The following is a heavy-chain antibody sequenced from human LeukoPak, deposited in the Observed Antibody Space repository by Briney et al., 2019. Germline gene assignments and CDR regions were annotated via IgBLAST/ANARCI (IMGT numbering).Heavy chain of an antibody. J-gene: IGHJ5*02. CDR3: ARLYYYDNSGYKYNWVDP. Sequence: GASVKVSCKASGYTFTRYFMHWVRQAPGQGLEWMGWINPNSGGTDYAQNFQGRVTMTTDTSTSTAYMELIRLRPDDTAGYYCARLYYYDNSGYKYNWVDPWGQGALVTVSS. CDR1: GYTFTRYF. CDR2: INPNSGGT. D-gene: IGHD3-22*01. V-gene: IGHV1-2*02.